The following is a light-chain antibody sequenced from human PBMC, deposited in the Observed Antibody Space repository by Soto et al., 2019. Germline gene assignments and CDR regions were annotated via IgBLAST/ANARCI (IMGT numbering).Light chain of an antibody. V-gene: IGKV3-20*01. CDR3: QQYGYSPPWT. CDR2: DAS. CDR1: QSISSTY. J-gene: IGKJ1*01. Sequence: EIVLTQSPATLSLSPGERATLSCRASQSISSTYLAWYHQRPGQAPRLLIYDASTRATGIPDRFSGTGSGTDFTLTISGLEPEHLGVYFCQQYGYSPPWTFGQGTKVEI.